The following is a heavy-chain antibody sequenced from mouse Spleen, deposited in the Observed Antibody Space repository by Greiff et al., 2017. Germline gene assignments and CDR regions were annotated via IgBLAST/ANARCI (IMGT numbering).Heavy chain of an antibody. J-gene: IGHJ4*01. D-gene: IGHD4-1*01. Sequence: QVQLQQSGAELVKPGASVKISCKASGYAFSSYWMNWVKQRPGKGLEWIGQIYPGDGDTNYNGKFKGKATLTADKSSSTAYMQLSSLTSEDSAVYFCARGAPWEAMDYWGQGTSVTVSS. V-gene: IGHV1-80*01. CDR3: ARGAPWEAMDY. CDR2: IYPGDGDT. CDR1: GYAFSSYW.